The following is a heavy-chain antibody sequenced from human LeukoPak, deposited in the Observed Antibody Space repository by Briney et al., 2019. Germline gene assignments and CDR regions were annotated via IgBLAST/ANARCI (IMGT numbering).Heavy chain of an antibody. J-gene: IGHJ6*02. D-gene: IGHD3-16*01. Sequence: SESRSLACTAATGSLSSYYWSWVRQPPGRGIGWDGFIYYSVSTNYNPSHKSRVTISVDTSKNQFSLKLSSVTAADTAVYYCASVSFRGGYYYYGMDVWGQGTTVTVSS. CDR3: ASVSFRGGYYYYGMDV. V-gene: IGHV4-59*08. CDR1: TGSLSSYY. CDR2: IYYSVST.